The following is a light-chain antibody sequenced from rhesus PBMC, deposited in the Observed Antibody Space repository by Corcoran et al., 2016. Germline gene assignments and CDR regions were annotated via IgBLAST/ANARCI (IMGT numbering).Light chain of an antibody. Sequence: MTQSPSSLSASVGDTVTITCRASQGISTYLAWYQQKPGKAPKPQLYYASKVEMGVPSSFSGSGSGTDCTLTINSRQPEDFATYYCQQHNSYPRTFGQGTKVEIK. CDR1: QGISTY. V-gene: IGKV1S14*01. CDR2: YAS. CDR3: QQHNSYPRT. J-gene: IGKJ1*01.